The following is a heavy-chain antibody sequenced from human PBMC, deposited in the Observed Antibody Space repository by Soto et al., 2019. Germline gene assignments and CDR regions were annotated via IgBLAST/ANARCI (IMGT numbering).Heavy chain of an antibody. Sequence: GASVKVSCKASGGTFSSYAISWVRQAPGQGLEWMGGIIPIFGTANYAQKFQGRVTITADESTSTAYMELSSLRSEDTAVYYCARENKPAWGPDIVVVPAPQYYYGMDVWGQGTTVTVSS. CDR1: GGTFSSYA. CDR3: ARENKPAWGPDIVVVPAPQYYYGMDV. J-gene: IGHJ6*02. D-gene: IGHD2-2*01. V-gene: IGHV1-69*13. CDR2: IIPIFGTA.